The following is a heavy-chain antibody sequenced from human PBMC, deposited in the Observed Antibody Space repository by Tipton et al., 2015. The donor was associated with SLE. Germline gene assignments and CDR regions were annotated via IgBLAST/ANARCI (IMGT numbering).Heavy chain of an antibody. V-gene: IGHV4-59*01. Sequence: GLVKPSETLSLTCTVSGGSISSYYWGWIRQPPGKGLEWIGSIYYSGSTNYNPSLKSRVTISVDTSKNQFSLKLSSVTAADTAVYYCARFWSGYSYYFDYWGQGTLVTVSS. J-gene: IGHJ4*02. CDR2: IYYSGST. CDR3: ARFWSGYSYYFDY. D-gene: IGHD3-3*01. CDR1: GGSISSYY.